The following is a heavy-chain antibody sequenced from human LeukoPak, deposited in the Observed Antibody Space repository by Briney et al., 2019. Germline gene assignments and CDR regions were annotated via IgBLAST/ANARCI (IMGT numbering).Heavy chain of an antibody. CDR1: GFTFSDYY. Sequence: PGGSLRLSCAASGFTFSDYYMSWIRQAPGKGLEWVSYISSSGSTIYYADSVKGRFTISRDNAKNSLYLQMNSLRAEDTAVYYCARVGNYDYVWGSYRYTLWGFFDYWGQGTLVTVSS. CDR3: ARVGNYDYVWGSYRYTLWGFFDY. CDR2: ISSSGSTI. J-gene: IGHJ4*02. D-gene: IGHD3-16*02. V-gene: IGHV3-11*04.